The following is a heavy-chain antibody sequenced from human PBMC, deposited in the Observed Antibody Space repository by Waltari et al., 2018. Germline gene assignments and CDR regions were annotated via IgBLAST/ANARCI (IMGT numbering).Heavy chain of an antibody. D-gene: IGHD1-26*01. Sequence: EVQLVESGGGLVQPGGSLRLSCAASGFTFSSYWMSWVRQAPGKGLEWVANIKQAGSEKYYVDSVKRRCTISRDNAKNSLYLQMNSMRGEDTAVYYCAREVSYSGSSVDYWGQGTLVTVSS. CDR2: IKQAGSEK. CDR3: AREVSYSGSSVDY. V-gene: IGHV3-7*01. J-gene: IGHJ4*02. CDR1: GFTFSSYW.